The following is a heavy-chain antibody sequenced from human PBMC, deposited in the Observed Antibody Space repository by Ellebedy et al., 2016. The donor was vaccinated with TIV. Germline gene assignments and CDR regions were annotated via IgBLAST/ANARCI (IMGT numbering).Heavy chain of an antibody. CDR3: AKPPGGEGLYYFDS. D-gene: IGHD3-16*01. CDR1: GFTFSNYG. J-gene: IGHJ4*02. V-gene: IGHV3-30*18. CDR2: ISYEGVNT. Sequence: PGGSLRLSCGASGFTFSNYGMHWVRQAPGKGLEWVAVISYEGVNTYYADSVKGRFTISKDNSKNTLFLQMDSLRPEDTAVYYCAKPPGGEGLYYFDSWGQGTLVTVSS.